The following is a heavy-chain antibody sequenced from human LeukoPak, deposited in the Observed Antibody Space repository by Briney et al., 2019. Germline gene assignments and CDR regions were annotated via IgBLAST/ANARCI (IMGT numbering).Heavy chain of an antibody. D-gene: IGHD3-9*01. V-gene: IGHV6-1*01. CDR3: ARGPARTYYDILTGTRDPYYYYGMDV. J-gene: IGHJ6*02. Sequence: PSQTLSLTCAISGDSVSSNSAAWNWIRQSPSRGLEWLGRTYYRSKWYNDYAVSVKSRVTINPDTSKNQFSLQLNSVTPEDTAVYYCARGPARTYYDILTGTRDPYYYYGMDVWGQGTTVTVSS. CDR2: TYYRSKWYN. CDR1: GDSVSSNSAA.